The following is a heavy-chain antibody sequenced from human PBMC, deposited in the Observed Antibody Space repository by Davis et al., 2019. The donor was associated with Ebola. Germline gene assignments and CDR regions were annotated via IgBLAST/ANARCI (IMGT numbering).Heavy chain of an antibody. J-gene: IGHJ6*02. CDR3: ARHGEYSSSPMDV. CDR1: GGSISSSNW. CDR2: IYHSGST. Sequence: MPSETLSLTCAVSGGSISSSNWWSWVRQPPGKGLEWIGEIYHSGSTNYNPSLKSRVTISVDKSKNQFSLKLSSVTAADTAVYYCARHGEYSSSPMDVWGQGTTVTVSS. D-gene: IGHD6-13*01. V-gene: IGHV4-4*02.